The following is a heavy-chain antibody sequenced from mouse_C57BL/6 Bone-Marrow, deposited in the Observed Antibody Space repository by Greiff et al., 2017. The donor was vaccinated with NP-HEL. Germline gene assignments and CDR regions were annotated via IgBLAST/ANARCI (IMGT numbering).Heavy chain of an antibody. D-gene: IGHD2-3*01. V-gene: IGHV14-3*01. CDR3: AYGYYWAY. CDR1: GFNIKNTY. J-gene: IGHJ3*01. Sequence: VQLQQSVAELVRPGASVKLSCTASGFNIKNTYMNWVKQRPEQGLEWIGSIDPANGNTKYAAKFKGKATLTADTSSNTAYLQLSSLTSEDTAIYYCAYGYYWAYWGQGPLVTVSA. CDR2: IDPANGNT.